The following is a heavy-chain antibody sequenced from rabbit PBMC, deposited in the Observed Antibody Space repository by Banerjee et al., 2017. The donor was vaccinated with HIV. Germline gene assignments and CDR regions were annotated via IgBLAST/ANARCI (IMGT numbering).Heavy chain of an antibody. V-gene: IGHV1S40*01. Sequence: ASWAKGRFTVSRTSSTTVTLQMTSLTVADTATYFCATAYVADGYDLWGQGTLVTVS. J-gene: IGHJ4*01. D-gene: IGHD6-1*01. CDR3: ATAYVADGYDL.